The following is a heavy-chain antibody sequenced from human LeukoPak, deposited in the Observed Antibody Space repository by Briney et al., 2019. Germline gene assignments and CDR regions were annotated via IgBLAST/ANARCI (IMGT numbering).Heavy chain of an antibody. J-gene: IGHJ5*02. CDR2: IYYSGTT. CDR1: GGSINYYY. V-gene: IGHV4-59*08. D-gene: IGHD2-15*01. CDR3: ASRVAEGVWLDP. Sequence: PSETLSLTCTVSGGSINYYYWSWIRQPPGKGLEWIGYIYYSGTTNYNPSLKSRVTISVDTSKNQSSLKLSSVTAADTAMYYCASRVAEGVWLDPWGQGTLVTVSS.